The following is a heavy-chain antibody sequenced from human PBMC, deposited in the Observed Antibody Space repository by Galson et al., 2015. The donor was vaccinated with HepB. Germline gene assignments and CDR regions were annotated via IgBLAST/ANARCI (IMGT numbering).Heavy chain of an antibody. CDR2: ISQDGSSK. Sequence: SLRLSCAASGFTFSSNWMNWVRQAPGKGLEWVAHISQDGSSKYYVDSVKGRYTISRDNAKDSVYLQLDSLRAEDTAVYYCARRISLVRGIITKPDYYYGMDVWGQGTTVTVAS. J-gene: IGHJ6*02. D-gene: IGHD3-10*01. V-gene: IGHV3-7*03. CDR3: ARRISLVRGIITKPDYYYGMDV. CDR1: GFTFSSNW.